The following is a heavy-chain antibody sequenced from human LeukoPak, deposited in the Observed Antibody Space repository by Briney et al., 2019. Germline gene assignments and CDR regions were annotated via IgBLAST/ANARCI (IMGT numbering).Heavy chain of an antibody. J-gene: IGHJ4*02. CDR2: IYHSGST. CDR3: AKALFDIVLNGAGI. V-gene: IGHV4-4*02. Sequence: PSETLSLTCAVSGGSISSSNWWSWVRQPPGKGLEWIGEIYHSGSTNYNPSLKSRVSISVDKSKNQFSLKLNSVTAADTAVYYCAKALFDIVLNGAGIWGQGTLVTVSS. CDR1: GGSISSSNW. D-gene: IGHD2-8*01.